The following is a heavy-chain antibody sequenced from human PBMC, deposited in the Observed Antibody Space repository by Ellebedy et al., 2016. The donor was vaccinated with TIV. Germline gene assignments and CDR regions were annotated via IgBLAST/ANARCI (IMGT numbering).Heavy chain of an antibody. D-gene: IGHD3-9*01. CDR1: GFTFSSYA. Sequence: GESLKISCAASGFTFSSYAMHWVRQAPGKGLEWVAVISYDGSNKYYADPVKSRFTISRDNSKNTLYLQMNSLRAEDTAVYYCARDILTGYWRGYFDYWGQGTLVTVSS. CDR2: ISYDGSNK. J-gene: IGHJ4*02. CDR3: ARDILTGYWRGYFDY. V-gene: IGHV3-30*01.